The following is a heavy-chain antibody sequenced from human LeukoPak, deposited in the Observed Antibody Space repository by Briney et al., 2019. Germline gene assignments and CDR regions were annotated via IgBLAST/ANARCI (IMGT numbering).Heavy chain of an antibody. Sequence: ASVKVPCKASRYTFTGYYMHWVRQAPGQGLEWMGWINPNSGGTNYAQKFQGRVTMTRDTSISTAYMELSRLRSDDTAVYYCARDYYDSSGYRTSHWGQGTLVTVSS. V-gene: IGHV1-2*02. J-gene: IGHJ1*01. D-gene: IGHD3-22*01. CDR2: INPNSGGT. CDR3: ARDYYDSSGYRTSH. CDR1: RYTFTGYY.